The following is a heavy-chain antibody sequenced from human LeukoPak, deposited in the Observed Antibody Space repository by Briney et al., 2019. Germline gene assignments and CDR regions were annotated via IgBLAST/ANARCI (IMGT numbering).Heavy chain of an antibody. V-gene: IGHV1-18*01. CDR1: GYTFTSYG. Sequence: ASVKVSCKASGYTFTSYGISWVRQAPGQGLEWMGWISAYNGNTNYAQKLQGRVTMTTDTSTSTAYMGLRSLRSDDTAVYYCARDLNPGFGSGSYYPQYFQHWGQATLVTVSS. CDR3: ARDLNPGFGSGSYYPQYFQH. J-gene: IGHJ1*01. CDR2: ISAYNGNT. D-gene: IGHD3-10*01.